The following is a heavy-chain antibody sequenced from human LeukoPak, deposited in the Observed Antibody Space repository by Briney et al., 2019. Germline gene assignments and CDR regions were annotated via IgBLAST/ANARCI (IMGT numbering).Heavy chain of an antibody. CDR3: ARDWAHNPGTKYSSGWYGYYFDY. D-gene: IGHD6-19*01. V-gene: IGHV1-18*01. J-gene: IGHJ4*02. Sequence: ASVKVSCKASGYTFTSYGISWVRQAPGQGLEWMGWISAYNGNTNYAQKLQGRVTMTTDTSTSTAYMELRSLRSDDRAVYYCARDWAHNPGTKYSSGWYGYYFDYWGQGTLVTVSS. CDR1: GYTFTSYG. CDR2: ISAYNGNT.